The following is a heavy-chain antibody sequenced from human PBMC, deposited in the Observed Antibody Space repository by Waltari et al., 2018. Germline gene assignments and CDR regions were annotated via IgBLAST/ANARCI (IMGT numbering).Heavy chain of an antibody. J-gene: IGHJ3*01. CDR1: GFPSSRAW. V-gene: IGHV3-15*01. CDR3: AKDGDYSLTEYDAFDV. Sequence: EVQLVESGGGLVKPGGSLRLYCAPSGFPSSRAWRRWASQAPGKGLEWVGRIKSKADGETTDYAAPVKGRFTISRDDSKNTLYLQMNSLETEDTGVYYCAKDGDYSLTEYDAFDVWGQGTVVTVSP. D-gene: IGHD4-17*01. CDR2: IKSKADGETT.